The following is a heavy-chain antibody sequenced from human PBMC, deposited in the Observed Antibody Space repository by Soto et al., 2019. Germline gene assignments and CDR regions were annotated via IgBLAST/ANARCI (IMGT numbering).Heavy chain of an antibody. Sequence: QVQLVESGGGVVQPGRSLRLSCAASGFTFRSYGMHWVRQAPGKGLEWVAVISYDGSNKYYADSVKGRFTISRDNSKNTLYLQMNSLRPADTAVYYCAKDGILDSSGHYYYFDYWGQGTLGTFSS. J-gene: IGHJ4*02. CDR3: AKDGILDSSGHYYYFDY. V-gene: IGHV3-30*18. CDR1: GFTFRSYG. CDR2: ISYDGSNK. D-gene: IGHD3-22*01.